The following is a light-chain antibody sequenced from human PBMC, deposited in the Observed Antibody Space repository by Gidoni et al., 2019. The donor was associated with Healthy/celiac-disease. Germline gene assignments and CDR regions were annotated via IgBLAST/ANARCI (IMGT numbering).Light chain of an antibody. CDR3: SSYAGSVV. V-gene: IGLV2-8*01. CDR1: SSDVGGYHY. Sequence: QSPLTPPPSASGAPGQSVTISCTGTSSDVGGYHYVSWYQHHPGKAPKLMSSEVSKRPSGVPDRFSGSKSGNTASLTVSGLQAEDEADYYFSSYAGSVVFGGGTKLTVL. J-gene: IGLJ2*01. CDR2: EVS.